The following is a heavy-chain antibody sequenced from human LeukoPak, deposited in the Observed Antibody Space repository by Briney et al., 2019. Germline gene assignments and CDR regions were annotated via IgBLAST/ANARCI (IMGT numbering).Heavy chain of an antibody. CDR2: IRSKAYGGTT. J-gene: IGHJ6*03. V-gene: IGHV3-49*04. D-gene: IGHD3-9*01. CDR1: GFTFGDYA. Sequence: GGSLRLSCTASGFTFGDYATSWVRQAPGKGLEWVGFIRSKAYGGTTEYAASVKGRFTISRDDSKSIAYLQMNSLKTEDTAVYYCTRDRNILTGYARYYYYMDVWGKGTTVTISS. CDR3: TRDRNILTGYARYYYYMDV.